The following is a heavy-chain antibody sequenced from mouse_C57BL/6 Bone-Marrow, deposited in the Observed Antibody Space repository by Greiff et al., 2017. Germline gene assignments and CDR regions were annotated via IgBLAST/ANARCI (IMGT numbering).Heavy chain of an antibody. CDR1: GYTFTSYG. V-gene: IGHV1-85*01. D-gene: IGHD2-12*01. J-gene: IGHJ2*01. CDR2: IYPRDGNT. CDR3: ARESYGGTSDVGY. Sequence: QVQLQQSGAELVKPGASVKLSCKASGYTFTSYGISWVKQRTGQGLEWIGEIYPRDGNTNYNEKFKGKATLTVDTYSSTAYMELRSLTSEDSAVYFCARESYGGTSDVGYWGQGTTVTVSS.